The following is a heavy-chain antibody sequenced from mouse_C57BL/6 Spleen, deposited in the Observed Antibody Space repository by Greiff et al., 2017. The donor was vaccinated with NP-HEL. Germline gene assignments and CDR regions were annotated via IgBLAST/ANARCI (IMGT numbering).Heavy chain of an antibody. D-gene: IGHD1-1*01. J-gene: IGHJ2*01. Sequence: EVNLVESGGGLVKPGGSLKLSCAASGFTFSDYGMHWVRQAPEKGLEWVAYISSGSSTIYYADTVKGRFTISRDNAKNTLFLQMTSLRSEDTAMYYCARAPYYYGSSPFDYWGQGTTLTVSS. CDR3: ARAPYYYGSSPFDY. CDR2: ISSGSSTI. V-gene: IGHV5-17*01. CDR1: GFTFSDYG.